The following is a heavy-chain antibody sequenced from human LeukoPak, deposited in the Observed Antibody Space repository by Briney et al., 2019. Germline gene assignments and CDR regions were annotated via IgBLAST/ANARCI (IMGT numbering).Heavy chain of an antibody. D-gene: IGHD5-24*01. V-gene: IGHV4-59*08. Sequence: PSETLSLTCTVSGGSISSYYWSWIRQPPGKGLEWIGYIYYSGSTNYNPSLKSRVTISVDTSKNQFSLKLSSVTAADTAVYYCARQGGWLQLSPSYYFDYWGQGTLVTVSP. CDR3: ARQGGWLQLSPSYYFDY. CDR2: IYYSGST. CDR1: GGSISSYY. J-gene: IGHJ4*02.